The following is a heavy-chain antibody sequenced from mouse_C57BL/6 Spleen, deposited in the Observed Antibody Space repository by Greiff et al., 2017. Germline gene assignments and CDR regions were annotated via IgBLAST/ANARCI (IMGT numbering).Heavy chain of an antibody. V-gene: IGHV5-9-1*02. CDR1: GFTFSSYA. J-gene: IGHJ3*01. CDR3: TRERAAQATFAY. D-gene: IGHD3-2*02. Sequence: EVQGVESGEGLVKPGGSLKLSCAASGFTFSSYAMSWVRQTPEKRLEWVAYISSGGDYIYYADTVKGRFTISRDNARNTLYLQMSSLKSEDTAMYYCTRERAAQATFAYWGQGTLVTVSA. CDR2: ISSGGDYI.